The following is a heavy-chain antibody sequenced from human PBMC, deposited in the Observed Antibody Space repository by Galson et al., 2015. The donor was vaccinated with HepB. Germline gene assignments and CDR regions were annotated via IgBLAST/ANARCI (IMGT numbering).Heavy chain of an antibody. CDR1: GYTFTSYG. CDR2: ISAYNGNT. J-gene: IGHJ5*02. CDR3: ARLSSGGATDWFDP. Sequence: SVKDSCKASGYTFTSYGISWVRQAPGQGLEWMGWISAYNGNTNYAQKLQGRVTMTTDTSTSTAYMELRSLRSDDTAVYYCARLSSGGATDWFDPWGQGTLVTVSS. D-gene: IGHD2-15*01. V-gene: IGHV1-18*01.